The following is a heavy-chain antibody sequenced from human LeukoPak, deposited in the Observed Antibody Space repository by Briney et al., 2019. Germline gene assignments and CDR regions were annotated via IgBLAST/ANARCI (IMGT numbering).Heavy chain of an antibody. Sequence: GGSLRLSCAASGFTFSSYSMNWVRQAPGKGLEWVSSFSSSRNYIYYADSVKGRFTISRDNAKNSLYLQMNSLRAEDTAVYYCARDYPEYCSGGSCYSNYYYYMDVWGKGTTVTVSS. D-gene: IGHD2-15*01. CDR1: GFTFSSYS. V-gene: IGHV3-21*01. CDR3: ARDYPEYCSGGSCYSNYYYYMDV. CDR2: FSSSRNYI. J-gene: IGHJ6*03.